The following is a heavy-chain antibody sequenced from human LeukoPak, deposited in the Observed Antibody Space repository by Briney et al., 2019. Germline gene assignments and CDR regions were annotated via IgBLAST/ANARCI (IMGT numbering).Heavy chain of an antibody. D-gene: IGHD6-13*01. CDR1: GGSISSSNW. V-gene: IGHV4-4*02. J-gene: IGHJ5*02. CDR3: ARAYSSSWYWNWFDP. CDR2: IYHSGST. Sequence: SETLSLTCAVSGGSISSSNWWSWVRQPPGKGLEWIGEIYHSGSTNYNPSLKSRVTVSVDTSKNQFSLKLNSVTAADTALYYCARAYSSSWYWNWFDPWGQGTLVTVSS.